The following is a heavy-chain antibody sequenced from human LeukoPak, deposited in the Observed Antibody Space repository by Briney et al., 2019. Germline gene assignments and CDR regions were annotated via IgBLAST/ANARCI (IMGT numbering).Heavy chain of an antibody. J-gene: IGHJ4*02. V-gene: IGHV4-34*01. Sequence: SETLSLTCAVYGGSFSGYYWSWIRQPPGKWLEWIGEINHSGNTNYNPSLKSRVTISVGTSKNQFSLKLSSVTAADTAVYYCARGYERFLEWLYFDYWGQGTLVTVSS. CDR3: ARGYERFLEWLYFDY. CDR1: GGSFSGYY. D-gene: IGHD3-3*01. CDR2: INHSGNT.